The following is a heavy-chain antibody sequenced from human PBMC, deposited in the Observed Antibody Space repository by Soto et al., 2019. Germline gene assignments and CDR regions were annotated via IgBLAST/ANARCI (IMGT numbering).Heavy chain of an antibody. CDR2: IYSGGST. CDR3: AKSITMVRGVLAY. D-gene: IGHD3-10*01. J-gene: IGHJ4*02. CDR1: GFTVSSNY. V-gene: IGHV3-66*01. Sequence: GGSLRLSCAASGFTVSSNYMSWVRQAPGKGLEWVSVIYSGGSTYYADSVKGRFTISRDNSKNTVYLQINSLRAEDTAVYYCAKSITMVRGVLAYWGQGTLVTVSS.